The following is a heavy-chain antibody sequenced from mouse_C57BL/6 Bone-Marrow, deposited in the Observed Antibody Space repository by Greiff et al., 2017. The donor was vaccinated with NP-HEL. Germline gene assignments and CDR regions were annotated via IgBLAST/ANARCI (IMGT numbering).Heavy chain of an antibody. CDR2: IYPRDGST. D-gene: IGHD1-1*01. CDR3: ARKGGIYYYGSSYDYYAMDY. CDR1: GYTFTSYD. V-gene: IGHV1-85*01. J-gene: IGHJ4*01. Sequence: LQESGPELVKPGASVKLSCKASGYTFTSYDINWVKQRPGQGLEWIGWIYPRDGSTKYNEKFKGKATLTVDTSSSTAYMELHSLTSEDSAVYFCARKGGIYYYGSSYDYYAMDYWGQGTSVTVSS.